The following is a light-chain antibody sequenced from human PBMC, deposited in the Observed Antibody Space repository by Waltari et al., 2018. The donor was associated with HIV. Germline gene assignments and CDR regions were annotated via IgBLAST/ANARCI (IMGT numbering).Light chain of an antibody. Sequence: QSVLTQPPSASGTPGQGVTISCSGSSSNIGTNTENWFQQRPGTAPKLLIYSYNQRPSGVPDRFSGSKSGTSASLAISGPQSEDEADYYCASWDDSLNGYVFGTGTKVTVL. J-gene: IGLJ1*01. CDR2: SYN. CDR1: SSNIGTNT. V-gene: IGLV1-44*01. CDR3: ASWDDSLNGYV.